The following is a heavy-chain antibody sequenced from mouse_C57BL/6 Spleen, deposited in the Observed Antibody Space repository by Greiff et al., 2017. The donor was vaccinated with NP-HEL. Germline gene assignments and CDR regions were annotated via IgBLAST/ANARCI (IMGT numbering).Heavy chain of an antibody. CDR1: GFTFSDYG. CDR3: ARPGRGYAMDY. V-gene: IGHV5-17*01. J-gene: IGHJ4*01. Sequence: EVKLLESGGGLVKPGGSLKLSCAASGFTFSDYGMHWVRQAPEKGLEWVAYISSGSSTIYYADTVKGRFTISRDNAKNSLFRQMTSLRSEDTAMYYCARPGRGYAMDYWGQGTSVTGSS. D-gene: IGHD3-3*01. CDR2: ISSGSSTI.